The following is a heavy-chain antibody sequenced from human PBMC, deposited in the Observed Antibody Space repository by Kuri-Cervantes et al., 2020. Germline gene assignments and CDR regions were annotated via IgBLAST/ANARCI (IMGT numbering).Heavy chain of an antibody. D-gene: IGHD2-2*01. Sequence: ESLKISCTVSGDSISSYYWSWIRQPPGKGLEWIGSIYHSGSTYYNPSLKSRITISVDTSKNQFSLKLSSVTAADTAVYYCARSHCSSTSCYPYYFDYWGQGTLVTVSS. CDR3: ARSHCSSTSCYPYYFDY. V-gene: IGHV4-59*01. J-gene: IGHJ4*02. CDR1: GDSISSYY. CDR2: IYHSGST.